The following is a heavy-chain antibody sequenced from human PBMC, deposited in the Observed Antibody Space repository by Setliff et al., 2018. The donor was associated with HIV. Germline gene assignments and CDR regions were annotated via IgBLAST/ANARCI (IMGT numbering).Heavy chain of an antibody. CDR3: ARDGPLEGSYRYYYYYMDV. CDR1: GGSISSNNYY. D-gene: IGHD3-10*01. V-gene: IGHV4-39*07. J-gene: IGHJ6*03. CDR2: INDNGST. Sequence: PSETLSLTCTVSGGSISSNNYYWGWIRQPPGKGLEWIGEINDNGSTNYNPSLKSRVTISVDTSKNQFSLKLSSVTAADTAVYCCARDGPLEGSYRYYYYYMDVWGKGTTVTVSS.